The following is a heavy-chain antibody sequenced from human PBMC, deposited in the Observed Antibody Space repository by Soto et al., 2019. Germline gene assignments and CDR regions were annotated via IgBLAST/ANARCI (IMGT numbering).Heavy chain of an antibody. V-gene: IGHV3-23*01. CDR3: AKDGGGSWYVGWFDP. CDR1: GFTFSSYA. CDR2: ISGSGGRT. J-gene: IGHJ5*02. D-gene: IGHD6-13*01. Sequence: HPGGSLRLSCAASGFTFSSYAMSWVRQAPGKGLEWVSGISGSGGRTYYADSVKGRFTISRDNSKNTLYLQMNSLRAEDTAVYYCAKDGGGSWYVGWFDPWGQGTLVTVSS.